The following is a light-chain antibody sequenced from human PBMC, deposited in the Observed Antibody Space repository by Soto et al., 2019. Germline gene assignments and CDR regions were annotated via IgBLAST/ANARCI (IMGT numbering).Light chain of an antibody. J-gene: IGLJ3*02. CDR3: QSYDSSLSGWV. CDR2: GNS. CDR1: ISIIGAGYD. V-gene: IGLV1-40*01. Sequence: QSVLTQPPSVSGAPGQRVTISCTGSISIIGAGYDVHWYQQLPGTAPKLLIYGNSNRPSGVPDRFSGSKSGTSASLAITGLQAEDDADYYCQSYDSSLSGWVFGGGTKLTVL.